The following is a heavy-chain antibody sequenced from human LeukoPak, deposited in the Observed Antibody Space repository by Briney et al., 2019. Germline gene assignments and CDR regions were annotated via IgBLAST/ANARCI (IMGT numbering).Heavy chain of an antibody. CDR2: INPGGDNT. Sequence: ASVKVSCKASGYTFTDYYMHWVRQAPGQRLEWMGLINPGGDNTDYAQNFQGRLTMTSDTSARTVYMELSSLRSDDTAVYYCARIRDGYNDAYDIWGQGTLVTVTS. D-gene: IGHD5-24*01. CDR1: GYTFTDYY. CDR3: ARIRDGYNDAYDI. J-gene: IGHJ3*02. V-gene: IGHV1-46*01.